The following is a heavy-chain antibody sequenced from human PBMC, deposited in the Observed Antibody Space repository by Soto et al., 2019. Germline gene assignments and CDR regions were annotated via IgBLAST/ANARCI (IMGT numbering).Heavy chain of an antibody. V-gene: IGHV4-34*01. CDR3: GTHLMTTVTTAAFDI. CDR1: GGSFSGYY. CDR2: INHSGST. J-gene: IGHJ3*02. D-gene: IGHD4-17*01. Sequence: SETLSLTCAVYGGSFSGYYWSWIRQPPGKGLEWIGEINHSGSTNYNPSLKSRVTISVDTSKNQFSLKLSSVTAADTAVYYCGTHLMTTVTTAAFDIWGQGKMVTVSS.